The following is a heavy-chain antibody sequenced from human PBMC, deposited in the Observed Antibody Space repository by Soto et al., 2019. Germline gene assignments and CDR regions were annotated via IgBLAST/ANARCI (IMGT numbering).Heavy chain of an antibody. CDR2: ISAYNGNT. CDR3: VRDRPYSSSWYLLFDY. D-gene: IGHD6-13*01. Sequence: GASVKVSCKASGYTFTSYGISWVRQAPGQGLEWMGWISAYNGNTNYAQKLQGRVTMTTDTSTSTAYMELRSLRSDDTAVYYCVRDRPYSSSWYLLFDYWGQGTLVTVSS. V-gene: IGHV1-18*04. J-gene: IGHJ4*02. CDR1: GYTFTSYG.